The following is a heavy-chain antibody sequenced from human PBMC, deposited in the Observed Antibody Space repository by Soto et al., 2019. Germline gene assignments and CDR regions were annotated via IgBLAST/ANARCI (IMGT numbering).Heavy chain of an antibody. Sequence: QVQLQESGPGLVKPSETLSLTCTVSGGSISRYYWSWIRQPPGKGLEWIGYIYYSGSTNYNPSLKSRVTISVDTSKNQCSLKLSSVTAADTAVYYCARDQYSSGWYRGMDVWGQGTTVTVSS. V-gene: IGHV4-59*01. CDR3: ARDQYSSGWYRGMDV. CDR1: GGSISRYY. D-gene: IGHD6-19*01. J-gene: IGHJ6*02. CDR2: IYYSGST.